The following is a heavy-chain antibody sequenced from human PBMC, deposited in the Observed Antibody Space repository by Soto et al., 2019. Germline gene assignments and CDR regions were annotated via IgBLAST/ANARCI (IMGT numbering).Heavy chain of an antibody. Sequence: QVQLVQSGGEVKRPGASVKVSCKTSGYTLSNYGITWVRQAPGQPLEWLGWISLYSDDTNYAQKFQGRVSMTTDTSTTTAYMELRSLRSDDTAVYYCARVVPGAEAWFGPWGQGTLVTVSS. CDR1: GYTLSNYG. D-gene: IGHD2-2*01. CDR2: ISLYSDDT. J-gene: IGHJ5*02. CDR3: ARVVPGAEAWFGP. V-gene: IGHV1-18*01.